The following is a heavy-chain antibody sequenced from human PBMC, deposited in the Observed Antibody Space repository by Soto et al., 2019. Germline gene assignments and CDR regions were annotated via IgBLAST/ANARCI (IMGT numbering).Heavy chain of an antibody. CDR2: ISSSSSYI. Sequence: GGSLRLSCAASGFTFSSYSMNWVRQAPGKGLEWVSSISSSSSYIYYADSVKGRFTISRDNAKNSLYLQMNSLRAEDTAVYYCARDLVAGTMAKPPIDYWGQGTLVTVSS. V-gene: IGHV3-21*01. CDR1: GFTFSSYS. J-gene: IGHJ4*02. CDR3: ARDLVAGTMAKPPIDY. D-gene: IGHD6-19*01.